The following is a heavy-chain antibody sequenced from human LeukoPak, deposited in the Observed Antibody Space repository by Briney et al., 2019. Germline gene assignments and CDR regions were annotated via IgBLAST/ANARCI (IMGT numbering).Heavy chain of an antibody. CDR3: ARDSLTMIVGRQKRGLDY. Sequence: GGSLRLSCAASGFTFSSYAMSWVRQAPGKGLEWVSAISGSDGSTYYADSVKGRFTISRDNSKNTLYLQMNSLRAEDTAVYYCARDSLTMIVGRQKRGLDYWGQGTLVTVSS. V-gene: IGHV3-23*01. D-gene: IGHD3-22*01. J-gene: IGHJ4*02. CDR1: GFTFSSYA. CDR2: ISGSDGST.